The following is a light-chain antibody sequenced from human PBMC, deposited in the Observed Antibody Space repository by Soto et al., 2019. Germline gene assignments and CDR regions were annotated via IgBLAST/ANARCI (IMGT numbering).Light chain of an antibody. CDR3: SSYTSTRTVV. CDR1: SSDVGGYNH. V-gene: IGLV2-14*03. CDR2: DVT. Sequence: QSALTQPASVSGSPGQSITISCTGTSSDVGGYNHVAWYQHHPGKAPRLMIYDVTNRPSGVSSRFSGSKSGNTASLTISGLQAEDEADYYCSSYTSTRTVVFGEGTQLT. J-gene: IGLJ2*01.